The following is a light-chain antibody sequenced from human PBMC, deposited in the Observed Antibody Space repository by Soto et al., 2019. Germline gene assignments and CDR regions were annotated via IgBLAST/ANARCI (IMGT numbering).Light chain of an antibody. CDR1: QRVSDMY. J-gene: IGKJ3*01. CDR2: AS. CDR3: QHYGTSAM. V-gene: IGKV3-20*01. Sequence: EIVLTQSPGTLSLSPGERATLSCRASQRVSDMYLAWYQQKPGQAPRILIYASNRATGIPDRFSGSGSGTDFTLTISRMEPEDFAVYYCQHYGTSAMFGPGTKVEIK.